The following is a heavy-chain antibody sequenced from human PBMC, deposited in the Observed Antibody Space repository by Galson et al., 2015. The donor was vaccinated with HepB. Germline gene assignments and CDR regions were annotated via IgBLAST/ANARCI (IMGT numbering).Heavy chain of an antibody. D-gene: IGHD2/OR15-2a*01. V-gene: IGHV4-4*07. Sequence: ETLSLTCTASGDSFSNVFCSWIRPPAGKGLEDIARISPSGSTNYSPSLESRVTMSVDSSKKHFSLKLSSVTDADTAVYFCATGLLGHPNWFDTWGQGTLVTVSS. J-gene: IGHJ5*02. CDR2: ISPSGST. CDR1: GDSFSNVF. CDR3: ATGLLGHPNWFDT.